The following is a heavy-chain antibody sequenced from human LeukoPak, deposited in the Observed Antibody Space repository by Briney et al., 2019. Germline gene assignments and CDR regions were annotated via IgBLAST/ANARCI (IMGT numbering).Heavy chain of an antibody. D-gene: IGHD5-18*01. CDR3: ATVRDTAMGDAFDI. CDR2: ISSGDNTI. V-gene: IGHV3-11*01. J-gene: IGHJ3*02. Sequence: PGGSLRLSCAASGFTFSDYYMSWIRQAPGKGLEWVSYISSGDNTIYYADSVKGRFTISRDNAKNSLYLQMNSLRAEDTAVYYCATVRDTAMGDAFDIWGQGTMVTVSS. CDR1: GFTFSDYY.